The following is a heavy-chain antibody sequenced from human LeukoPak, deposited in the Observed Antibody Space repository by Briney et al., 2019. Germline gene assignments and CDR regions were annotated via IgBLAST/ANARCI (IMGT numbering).Heavy chain of an antibody. D-gene: IGHD2/OR15-2a*01. Sequence: PGGSLRLSCAASGFTFSTYSMSWARQAPGKGLEWVSAIRSNGENTYYADSVRGRFTISRDNSRGTLSLQMNSLRADDTAVYFCAILSWDGRGSFYWGQGTLVSVSS. CDR3: AILSWDGRGSFY. V-gene: IGHV3-23*01. J-gene: IGHJ4*02. CDR1: GFTFSTYS. CDR2: IRSNGENT.